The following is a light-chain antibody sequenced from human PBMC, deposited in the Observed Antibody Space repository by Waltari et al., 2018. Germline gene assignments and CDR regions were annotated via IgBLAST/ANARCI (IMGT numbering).Light chain of an antibody. J-gene: IGKJ1*01. CDR2: GAS. CDR3: QQYGNSPRT. CDR1: QSVTSSH. V-gene: IGKV3-20*01. Sequence: ETVLTQSPGTLSLSPGERATLSCRASQSVTSSHLAWYQQKPGQAPRLLSYGASSRATGILDRCSGSGSGTDFTLPITRLEPEDFAVYDCQQYGNSPRTSGQGTEVEIK.